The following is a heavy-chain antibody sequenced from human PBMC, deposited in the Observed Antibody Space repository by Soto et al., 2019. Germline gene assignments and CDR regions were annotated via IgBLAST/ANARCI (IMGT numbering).Heavy chain of an antibody. D-gene: IGHD6-13*01. V-gene: IGHV3-23*01. J-gene: IGHJ4*02. Sequence: PGGSLRLSCAASEFTFSSYAMSWVRQAPGKGLEWVSTISGSGGRTYYADSVKGRFTISRDNSRNTLHLQMNSLRVEDTALYYCAKTLLSTSWYGLHDYVSQGTLVTVSP. CDR3: AKTLLSTSWYGLHDY. CDR2: ISGSGGRT. CDR1: EFTFSSYA.